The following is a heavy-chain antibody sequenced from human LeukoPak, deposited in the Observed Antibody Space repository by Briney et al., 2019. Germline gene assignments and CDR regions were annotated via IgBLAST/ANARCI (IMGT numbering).Heavy chain of an antibody. CDR3: ARLGYGGSGWFFDY. V-gene: IGHV3-33*01. CDR2: LWYDGSNE. CDR1: GFTLSSYG. J-gene: IGHJ4*02. Sequence: GRSLRLSCAASGFTLSSYGMHWVRQAPGKGLEWVAVLWYDGSNEYYAASVKGRFTISRDSSKNTLYQQMNSLRAEDTAVYYCARLGYGGSGWFFDYWGQGTLVTVSS. D-gene: IGHD6-19*01.